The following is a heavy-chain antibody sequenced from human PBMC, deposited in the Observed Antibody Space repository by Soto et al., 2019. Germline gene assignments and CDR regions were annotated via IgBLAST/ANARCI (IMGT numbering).Heavy chain of an antibody. CDR2: ISYDGSNK. CDR1: GFTFSSYA. J-gene: IGHJ6*02. D-gene: IGHD5-18*01. CDR3: AREPVVDTAMASYYYYGMDV. V-gene: IGHV3-30-3*01. Sequence: GGSLRLSCAASGFTFSSYAMHWVRQAPGKGLEWVAVISYDGSNKYYADSVKGRFTISRDNSKNTLYLQMNSLRAEDTAVYYCAREPVVDTAMASYYYYGMDVWGQGTTVTVSS.